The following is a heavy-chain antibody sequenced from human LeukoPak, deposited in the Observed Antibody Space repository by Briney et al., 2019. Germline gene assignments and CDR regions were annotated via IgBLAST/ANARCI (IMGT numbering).Heavy chain of an antibody. V-gene: IGHV3-66*01. CDR1: GFTVSSKY. D-gene: IGHD6-25*01. CDR3: ARVIRSGWEGELSD. Sequence: GGSLRLSCAASGFTVSSKYMSWVRQAPGKGLEWVSVIYSGGSTYYADSVKGRFTISRDKSKNTLYLQMNSLRAEDTAVYYCARVIRSGWEGELSDWGQGTLVTVSS. CDR2: IYSGGST. J-gene: IGHJ4*02.